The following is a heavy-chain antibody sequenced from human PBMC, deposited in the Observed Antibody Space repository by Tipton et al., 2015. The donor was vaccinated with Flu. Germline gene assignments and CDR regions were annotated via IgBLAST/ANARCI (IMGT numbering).Heavy chain of an antibody. J-gene: IGHJ4*02. Sequence: SLRLSCAASGFTFSTYGMHWVRQAPGKGLEWVGGISFDGRNKYYADSVKGRFTISRDNSKNTLYLQMNSLAAEDTAVYYCAKGHGGSFPTSRIFDWWGQGTLVTVSS. D-gene: IGHD4-23*01. CDR3: AKGHGGSFPTSRIFDW. V-gene: IGHV3-30*18. CDR1: GFTFSTYG. CDR2: ISFDGRNK.